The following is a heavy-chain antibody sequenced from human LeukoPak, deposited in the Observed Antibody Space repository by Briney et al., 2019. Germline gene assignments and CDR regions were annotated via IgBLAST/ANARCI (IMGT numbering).Heavy chain of an antibody. J-gene: IGHJ3*02. V-gene: IGHV1-18*01. D-gene: IGHD3-22*01. CDR2: ISGYNVNT. CDR3: GRGLYYDSTRGAFDI. Sequence: VASVKVSCKASGYTFTSYGISWVRQAPGQGLEWMGWISGYNVNTNYAHKLRGRVTMTTDTSTSTAYMELRSLRSDDTAVYYSGRGLYYDSTRGAFDIWGQETMVTVSS. CDR1: GYTFTSYG.